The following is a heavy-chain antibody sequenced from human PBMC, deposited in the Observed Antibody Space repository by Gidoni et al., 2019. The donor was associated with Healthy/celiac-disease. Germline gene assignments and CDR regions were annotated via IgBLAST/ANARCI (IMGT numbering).Heavy chain of an antibody. V-gene: IGHV1-3*01. Sequence: QVQLVQSGAEVKKPGASVKVSCKASGYTFTSYAMHWVRQAPGQRLEWMGWINAGNGNTKYSQKFQGRVTITRDTSASTAYMELSRLRSEDTAVYYCARDGGYCSGGSCYPGWFDPWGQGTLVTVSS. CDR2: INAGNGNT. CDR1: GYTFTSYA. CDR3: ARDGGYCSGGSCYPGWFDP. J-gene: IGHJ5*02. D-gene: IGHD2-15*01.